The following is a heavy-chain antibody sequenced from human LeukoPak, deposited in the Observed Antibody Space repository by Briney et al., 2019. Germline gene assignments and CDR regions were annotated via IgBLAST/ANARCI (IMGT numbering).Heavy chain of an antibody. V-gene: IGHV4-38-2*02. CDR1: DYSISSGYY. CDR3: ARLASNCFAP. Sequence: PSETLSLTCTVSDYSISSGYYWGWIRQPPGKGLEWIGSIYHSGTTYYNPSLKSRVTISVDTSKNQFSLKLSSVTAADTAVYYRARLASNCFAPWGQGTLVTVSS. J-gene: IGHJ5*02. CDR2: IYHSGTT.